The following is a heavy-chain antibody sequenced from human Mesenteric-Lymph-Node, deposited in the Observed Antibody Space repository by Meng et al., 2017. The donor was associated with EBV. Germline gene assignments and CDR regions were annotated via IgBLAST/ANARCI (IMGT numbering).Heavy chain of an antibody. V-gene: IGHV1-18*01. Sequence: QVQLLQSAAGVRKPGASVKVSCKASGYTFNSYGISWVRQAPGQGLEWMGWISAYNGNTNYAQKLQGRVTMTTDTSTSTAYMELRSLRSDDTAVYYCARDIVGASDFDYWGQGTLVTVSS. CDR2: ISAYNGNT. D-gene: IGHD1-26*01. CDR3: ARDIVGASDFDY. CDR1: GYTFNSYG. J-gene: IGHJ4*02.